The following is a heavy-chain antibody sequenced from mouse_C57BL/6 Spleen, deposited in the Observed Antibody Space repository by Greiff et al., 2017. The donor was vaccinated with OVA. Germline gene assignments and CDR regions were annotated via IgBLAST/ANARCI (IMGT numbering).Heavy chain of an antibody. CDR2: ISYDGSN. J-gene: IGHJ3*01. CDR3: AREGYDEAY. Sequence: VQLQQSGPGLVKPSQSLSLTCSVTGYSITSGYYWNWIRQFPGNKLEWMGYISYDGSNNYNPSLKNRISITRDTSKNQLFLKLNSVTTEDTATYYCAREGYDEAYWGQGTLVTVSA. CDR1: GYSITSGYY. D-gene: IGHD2-2*01. V-gene: IGHV3-6*01.